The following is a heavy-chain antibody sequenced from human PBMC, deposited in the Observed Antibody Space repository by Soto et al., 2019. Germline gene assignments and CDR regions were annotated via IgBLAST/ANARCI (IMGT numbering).Heavy chain of an antibody. Sequence: EGQLVESGGGIVQPGRSLRLSCAGSGFIFDDFALHWVRQAPGKGLEWVSGISWNSDSIGYADAVKGRFTISRDNAKNSLYLQMNSLRVEDTALYYCTKVGGLYDFWSGPLHFDLWGQGTLVTVSS. CDR1: GFIFDDFA. CDR3: TKVGGLYDFWSGPLHFDL. CDR2: ISWNSDSI. D-gene: IGHD3-3*01. J-gene: IGHJ4*02. V-gene: IGHV3-9*01.